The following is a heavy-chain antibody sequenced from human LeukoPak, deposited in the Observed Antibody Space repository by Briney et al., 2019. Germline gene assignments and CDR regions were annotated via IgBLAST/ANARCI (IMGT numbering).Heavy chain of an antibody. CDR1: GFTFSSYI. CDR3: ARERRPHSYGLPIDAFDI. Sequence: PGGSLRLSCAASGFTFSSYIMNWVRQAPGKGLEWVSYISSSSSTIYYADSVKGRFTISRDNAKNSLYLQMNSLRAEDTAVYYCARERRPHSYGLPIDAFDIWGQGTMVTVSS. CDR2: ISSSSSTI. D-gene: IGHD5-18*01. V-gene: IGHV3-48*01. J-gene: IGHJ3*02.